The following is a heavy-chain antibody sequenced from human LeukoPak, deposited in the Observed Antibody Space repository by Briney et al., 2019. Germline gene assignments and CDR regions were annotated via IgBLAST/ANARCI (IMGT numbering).Heavy chain of an antibody. D-gene: IGHD3-22*01. CDR3: ARDGRNYYDRSGYYSALAY. J-gene: IGHJ4*02. V-gene: IGHV3-74*01. CDR1: GFTFSSHW. CDR2: INSDGSTT. Sequence: GGSLRLSCAASGFTFSSHWMHWVRQAPGKGLVWVSRINSDGSTTSYADSVKGRFTISIDNSKNTLYLQMNSLRADDTAVYYCARDGRNYYDRSGYYSALAYWGQGTLVTVSS.